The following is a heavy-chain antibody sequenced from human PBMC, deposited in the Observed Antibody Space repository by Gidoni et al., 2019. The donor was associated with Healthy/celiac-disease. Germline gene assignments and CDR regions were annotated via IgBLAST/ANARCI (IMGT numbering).Heavy chain of an antibody. CDR1: GFTFGDYA. CDR3: TRRYYDYVWGSYYYYGMDV. Sequence: EVQLVESGGGLVQPGRSLRTSCTAYGFTFGDYAMSWVRQDSGKGLEWVRFVIITAYGGTTAYAASVKGNFTISRNDSNSIAYLQMNSLKTEDTAVYYCTRRYYDYVWGSYYYYGMDVWGQGTTVTVSS. D-gene: IGHD3-16*01. J-gene: IGHJ6*02. V-gene: IGHV3-49*04. CDR2: VIITAYGGTT.